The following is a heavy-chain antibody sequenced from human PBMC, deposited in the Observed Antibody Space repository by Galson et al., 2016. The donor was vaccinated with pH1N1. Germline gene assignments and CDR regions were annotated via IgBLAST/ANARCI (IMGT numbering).Heavy chain of an antibody. V-gene: IGHV1-2*06. CDR3: AISVEGSGSYYFDY. J-gene: IGHJ4*02. D-gene: IGHD3-22*01. CDR2: INPDSGDT. Sequence: SVKVSCKASGYTFTDKYLHWVRQAPGQGLEWMGRINPDSGDTRYTQKFQGRVTMTSDTSVTTAYMELTSVTYDDTAVYFCAISVEGSGSYYFDYWGQGTLVTVSS. CDR1: GYTFTDKY.